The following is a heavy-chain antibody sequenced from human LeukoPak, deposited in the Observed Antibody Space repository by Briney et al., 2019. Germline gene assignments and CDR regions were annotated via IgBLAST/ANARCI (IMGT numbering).Heavy chain of an antibody. V-gene: IGHV1-18*01. J-gene: IGHJ4*02. CDR1: GYTFTSYG. D-gene: IGHD3-22*01. Sequence: ASVKVSCKASGYTFTSYGISWVRQAPGQGLEWMGWIRAYNGNTNYAQKLQGRVTMTTDTSTGTAYMELRSLRSDDTAVYYCARDLHYYDSSGYYIFDYWGQGTLVTVSS. CDR3: ARDLHYYDSSGYYIFDY. CDR2: IRAYNGNT.